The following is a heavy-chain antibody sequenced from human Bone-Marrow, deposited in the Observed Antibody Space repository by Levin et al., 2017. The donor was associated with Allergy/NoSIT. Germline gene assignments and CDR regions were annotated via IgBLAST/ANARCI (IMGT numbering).Heavy chain of an antibody. D-gene: IGHD3-22*01. J-gene: IGHJ4*02. Sequence: GGSLRLSCAVSGLKFSGSSMHWVRQAPGKGLEWVGRIRSKANNFATLYIESVKGRFTISRDDSMNTMFLQMTNLKAEDQARYHCARLVIASDDDFWGQGTLVVVSS. CDR1: GLKFSGSS. CDR2: IRSKANNFAT. V-gene: IGHV3-73*01. CDR3: ARLVIASDDDF.